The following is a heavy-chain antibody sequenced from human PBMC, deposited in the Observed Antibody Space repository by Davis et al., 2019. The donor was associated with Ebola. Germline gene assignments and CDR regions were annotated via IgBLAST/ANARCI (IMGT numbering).Heavy chain of an antibody. D-gene: IGHD3-3*01. Sequence: GESLKISCAASKFRFSSFGMHWVRQAPGKGLEWVAVISYDGSNKYYADSVKGRFTISRDNSKNTLYLQMNSLRAEDTAVYYCAKSGLSFGVVKYHYGMDVWGKGTTVTVSS. J-gene: IGHJ6*04. CDR3: AKSGLSFGVVKYHYGMDV. CDR1: KFRFSSFG. CDR2: ISYDGSNK. V-gene: IGHV3-33*05.